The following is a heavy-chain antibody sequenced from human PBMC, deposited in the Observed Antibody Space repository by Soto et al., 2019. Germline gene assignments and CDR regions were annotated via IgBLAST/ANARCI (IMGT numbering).Heavy chain of an antibody. CDR2: ISESGGST. Sequence: GGSLRLSCAASGFSFSDYAMSWVRQAPRKGLEWVSVISESGGSTHYADSVRGRFTVSRDNSKNSLSLRMNSLRDEDTAVYFCAKRSPYSSGWYSPIFDYWGQGALVT. CDR3: AKRSPYSSGWYSPIFDY. D-gene: IGHD6-13*01. J-gene: IGHJ4*02. V-gene: IGHV3-23*01. CDR1: GFSFSDYA.